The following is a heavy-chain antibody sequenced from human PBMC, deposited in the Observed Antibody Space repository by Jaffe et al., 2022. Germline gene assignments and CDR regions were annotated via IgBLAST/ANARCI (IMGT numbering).Heavy chain of an antibody. CDR2: IYYSGST. CDR3: AGAIYDFWSGYPTLDAFDI. J-gene: IGHJ3*02. CDR1: GGSISSYY. Sequence: QVQLQESGPGLVKPSETLSLTCTVSGGSISSYYWSWIRQPPGKGLEWIGYIYYSGSTNYNPSLKSRVTISVDTSKNQFSLKLSSVTAADTAVYYCAGAIYDFWSGYPTLDAFDIWGQGTMVTVSS. D-gene: IGHD3-3*01. V-gene: IGHV4-59*01.